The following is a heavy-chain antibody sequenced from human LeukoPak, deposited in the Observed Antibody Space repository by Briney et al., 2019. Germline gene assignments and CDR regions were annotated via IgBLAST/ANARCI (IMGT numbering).Heavy chain of an antibody. D-gene: IGHD3/OR15-3a*01. CDR1: GYIFTNHY. J-gene: IGHJ4*02. CDR3: AREPPESYYFDY. CDR2: IRPSGGGT. Sequence: ASVKVSCKASGYIFTNHYMHWVRQAPGQGLEWMGIIRPSGGGTGYTQKFQGRVTMTRDMSTSTVYMELSSLRSEDTAVYYCAREPPESYYFDYWGQGTLVTVSS. V-gene: IGHV1-46*01.